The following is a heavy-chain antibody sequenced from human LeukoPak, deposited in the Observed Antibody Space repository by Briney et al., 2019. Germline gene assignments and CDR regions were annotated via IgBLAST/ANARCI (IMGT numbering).Heavy chain of an antibody. J-gene: IGHJ6*02. V-gene: IGHV3-30*02. CDR2: IQSDGSKT. D-gene: IGHD2-15*01. CDR3: AKRYCKSATCRSDMDA. CDR1: GFSFSNYG. Sequence: GGSLRLSCAASGFSFSNYGMHWVRQAPGKGLEWVALIQSDGSKTYSADSVKGRFTISRDNPRNTLYLQMNRLRPEDTAVYYCAKRYCKSATCRSDMDAWGQGTTVTVPS.